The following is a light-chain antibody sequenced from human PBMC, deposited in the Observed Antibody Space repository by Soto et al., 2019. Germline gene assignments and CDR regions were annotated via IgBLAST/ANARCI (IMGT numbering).Light chain of an antibody. J-gene: IGLJ3*02. CDR1: TSDVGGLNY. Sequence: QSAPTQPASVSGFPGQSITISCTGTTSDVGGLNYVSWYQHHPGNAPKLLIYEVTNRPSGVSDRFSGSKSDNTASLTVSGLQAEDESDYYCSSYTTSSTWVFGGGTKVTVL. V-gene: IGLV2-14*01. CDR2: EVT. CDR3: SSYTTSSTWV.